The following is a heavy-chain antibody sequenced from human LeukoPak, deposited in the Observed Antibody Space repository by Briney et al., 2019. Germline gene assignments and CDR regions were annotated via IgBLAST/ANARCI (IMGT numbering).Heavy chain of an antibody. J-gene: IGHJ5*02. CDR1: GDSVSTNSAA. Sequence: SQTLSLTCAISGDSVSTNSAAWNWIRQSPSRGLEWLGRTYYRSKWYNDYAVSVKSRITINPDTSKNQSSLQLNSVTPEDTAVYYCARTHSSSSRGRFDPWGQGTLVTVSS. V-gene: IGHV6-1*01. CDR2: TYYRSKWYN. D-gene: IGHD6-6*01. CDR3: ARTHSSSSRGRFDP.